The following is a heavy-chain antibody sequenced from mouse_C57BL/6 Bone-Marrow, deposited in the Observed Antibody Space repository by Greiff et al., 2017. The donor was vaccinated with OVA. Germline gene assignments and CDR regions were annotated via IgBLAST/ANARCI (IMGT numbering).Heavy chain of an antibody. CDR2: SRNKANDYTT. CDR1: GFTFSDFY. CDR3: ARDADGMDD. V-gene: IGHV7-1*01. D-gene: IGHD2-3*01. Sequence: EVNVVESGGGLVQSGRSLRLSCATSGFTFSDFYMEWVRQAPGKGLEWIAASRNKANDYTTEYSASVKGRFIVSRDTSQSILYLQMNALRAEDTAIYYCARDADGMDDWGQGTSVTVSS. J-gene: IGHJ4*01.